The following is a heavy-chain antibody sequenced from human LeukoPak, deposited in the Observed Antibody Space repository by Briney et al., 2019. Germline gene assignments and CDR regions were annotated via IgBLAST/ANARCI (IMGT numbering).Heavy chain of an antibody. D-gene: IGHD1-1*01. Sequence: SETLSLTCSVSGGSISSYYWSWIRQPPGKGLEWIGYIYHSGSTNYNPSLKSRVTISVDTSKNQFSLKLSSVTAADTAVYYCATGDLTFDYWGQGTLVTVSS. CDR1: GGSISSYY. CDR3: ATGDLTFDY. CDR2: IYHSGST. V-gene: IGHV4-59*01. J-gene: IGHJ4*02.